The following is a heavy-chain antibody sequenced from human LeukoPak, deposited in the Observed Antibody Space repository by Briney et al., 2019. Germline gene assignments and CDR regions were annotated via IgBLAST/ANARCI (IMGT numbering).Heavy chain of an antibody. D-gene: IGHD3-3*01. CDR3: ARALSDDFWSGYQDH. CDR2: ISAYNGNT. V-gene: IGHV1-18*01. J-gene: IGHJ4*02. CDR1: GYRFISYG. Sequence: GASVKVSCKASGYRFISYGFSWVRQAPGQGLEWMGWISAYNGNTNYAQKFQGRVTMTTDTSTSTVYMEVRSLRSDDTAVYYCARALSDDFWSGYQDHWGQRTLVTVSS.